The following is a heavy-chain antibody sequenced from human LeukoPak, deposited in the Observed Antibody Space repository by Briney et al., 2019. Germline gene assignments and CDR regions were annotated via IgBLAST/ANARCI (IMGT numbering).Heavy chain of an antibody. CDR2: IIPVFGTA. D-gene: IGHD6-19*01. J-gene: IGHJ4*02. V-gene: IGHV1-69*13. CDR3: ARALGRAVAGTEIGFDY. Sequence: GASVKVSCKASGGTFSSYAISWVRQAPGQGLEWMGGIIPVFGTANYAQKFQGRVTITADESTSTAYMELSSLRSEDTAVYYCARALGRAVAGTEIGFDYWGQGTLVTVSS. CDR1: GGTFSSYA.